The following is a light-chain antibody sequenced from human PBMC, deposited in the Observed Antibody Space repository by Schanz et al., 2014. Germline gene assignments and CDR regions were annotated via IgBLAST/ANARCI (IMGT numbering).Light chain of an antibody. J-gene: IGKJ3*01. CDR1: QSVSSN. CDR2: GAS. V-gene: IGKV3D-15*01. CDR3: QQCRPLFT. Sequence: EIVVTQSPATLSVSPGERATLSCRASQSVSSNLAWYQQTPGQAPRLLIYGASTRATGIPARFSGSGSGTDFTLTISSLEPEDFAVYYFQQCRPLFTFGPGTKVDIK.